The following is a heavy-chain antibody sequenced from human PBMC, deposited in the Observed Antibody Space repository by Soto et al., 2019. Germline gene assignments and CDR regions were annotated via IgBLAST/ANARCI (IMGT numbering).Heavy chain of an antibody. CDR1: GFNFITYA. CDR2: ISNDGDNT. J-gene: IGHJ6*02. D-gene: IGHD1-26*01. CDR3: ARGGGADGMDV. V-gene: IGHV3-30-3*01. Sequence: QGQLVESGGGVVQPGRSLRLSCAASGFNFITYAMHWVRQAPGKGLEWLAIISNDGDNTYYADSVKGRFTISRSSSQNTVYLQMNSLRPDDTAVSYCARGGGADGMDVWGQGTTVTV.